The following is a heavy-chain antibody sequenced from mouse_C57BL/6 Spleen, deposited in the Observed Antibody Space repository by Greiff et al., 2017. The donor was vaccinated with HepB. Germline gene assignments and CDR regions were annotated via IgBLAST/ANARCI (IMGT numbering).Heavy chain of an antibody. CDR2: ISSGSSTI. Sequence: EVKLQESGGGLVKPGGSLKLSCAASGFTFSDYGMHWVRQAPEKGLEWVAYISSGSSTIYYADTVKGRFTISRDNAKNTLFLQMTSLRSEDTAMYYCARPDDYDEGGYAMDYWGQGTSVTVSS. D-gene: IGHD2-4*01. J-gene: IGHJ4*01. CDR1: GFTFSDYG. V-gene: IGHV5-17*01. CDR3: ARPDDYDEGGYAMDY.